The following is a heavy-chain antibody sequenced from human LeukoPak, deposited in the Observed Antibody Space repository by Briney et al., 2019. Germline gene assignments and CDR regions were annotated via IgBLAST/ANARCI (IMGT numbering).Heavy chain of an antibody. V-gene: IGHV4-59*01. CDR2: IYYSGST. CDR3: ARHTAMAHFDY. J-gene: IGHJ4*02. D-gene: IGHD5-18*01. CDR1: GVSISSYY. Sequence: SETLSLTCTVSGVSISSYYWSWIRQPPGKGLEWIGYIYYSGSTNYNPSLKSRVTISVDTSKNQFSLKLSSVTAADTAVYYCARHTAMAHFDYWGQGTLVTVSS.